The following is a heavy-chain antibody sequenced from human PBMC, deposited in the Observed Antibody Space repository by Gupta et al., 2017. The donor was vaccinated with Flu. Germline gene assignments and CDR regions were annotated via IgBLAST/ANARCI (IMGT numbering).Heavy chain of an antibody. Sequence: EVQLVESGGGLVKPGGSLRLSCAASGFTFSSYSMNWVRQAPGKGLEWVSSISSSSSYIYYADSVKGRFTISRDNAKNSLYLQMNSLRAEDTAVYYCARDLRYNWNHVGMGYFDYWGQGTLVTVSS. CDR1: GFTFSSYS. D-gene: IGHD1-20*01. V-gene: IGHV3-21*01. J-gene: IGHJ4*02. CDR2: ISSSSSYI. CDR3: ARDLRYNWNHVGMGYFDY.